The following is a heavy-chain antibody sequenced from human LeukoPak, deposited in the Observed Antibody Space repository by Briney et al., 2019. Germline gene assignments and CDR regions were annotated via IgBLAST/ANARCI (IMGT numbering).Heavy chain of an antibody. Sequence: ASVKVSCKASGYTFTGYYMHWVRQAPGQGLEWMGWISAYNGNTNYAQKLQGRVTMTTDTSTSTAYMELRSLRSDDTAVYYCARTIGGVATIFDYYYYMDVWGKGTTVTISS. CDR3: ARTIGGVATIFDYYYYMDV. V-gene: IGHV1-18*04. J-gene: IGHJ6*03. CDR1: GYTFTGYY. CDR2: ISAYNGNT. D-gene: IGHD5-12*01.